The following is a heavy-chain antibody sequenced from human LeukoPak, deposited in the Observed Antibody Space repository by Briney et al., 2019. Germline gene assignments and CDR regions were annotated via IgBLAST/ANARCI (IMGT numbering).Heavy chain of an antibody. CDR1: GGSISSSSYY. J-gene: IGHJ5*02. CDR2: IYYSGST. CDR3: ARHRGPIAADGWFDP. Sequence: SETLPLTCTVSGGSISSSSYYWGWIRQPPGKGLEWIGSIYYSGSTYYNPSLKSRVTISIDTSKNQFSLKLSSVTAADTAVYYCARHRGPIAADGWFDPWGQGTLVTVSS. V-gene: IGHV4-39*01. D-gene: IGHD6-13*01.